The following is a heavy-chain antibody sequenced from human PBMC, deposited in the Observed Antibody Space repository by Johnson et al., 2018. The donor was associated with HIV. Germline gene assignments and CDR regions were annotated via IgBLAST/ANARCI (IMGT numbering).Heavy chain of an antibody. CDR3: AKHRGSSPCDAFDI. CDR2: ISWNSGSI. J-gene: IGHJ3*02. Sequence: EVQLVESGGGVVQPGRSLRLSCAASGFTFSDYYMSWIRQAPGKGLEWVSGISWNSGSIAYADSVKGRFTISRDNAKKSLYLQMNSLRAEDTALYYCAKHRGSSPCDAFDIWGQGTRVTVSS. D-gene: IGHD6-13*01. V-gene: IGHV3-9*01. CDR1: GFTFSDYY.